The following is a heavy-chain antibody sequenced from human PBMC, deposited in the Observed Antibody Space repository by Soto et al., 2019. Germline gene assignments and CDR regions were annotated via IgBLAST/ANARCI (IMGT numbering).Heavy chain of an antibody. D-gene: IGHD1-26*01. CDR1: GFTFSSYA. Sequence: EVQLLEAGGGLVQPGGSLRLSCAASGFTFSSYAMRWVRQAPVKGLEWVSAIRGSGASAYYADYVKGRFTISRDNSKHTLYVQMNSLRAEATAVSYCARRGSGSYYDYWGQGTLVTVSS. CDR3: ARRGSGSYYDY. J-gene: IGHJ4*02. CDR2: IRGSGASA. V-gene: IGHV3-23*01.